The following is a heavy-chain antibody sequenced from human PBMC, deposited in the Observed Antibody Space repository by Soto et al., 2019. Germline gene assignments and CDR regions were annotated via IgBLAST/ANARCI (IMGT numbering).Heavy chain of an antibody. J-gene: IGHJ6*02. CDR3: AKDIGDIVVVVAATPGYYYGMDV. CDR1: GFTFSSYG. D-gene: IGHD2-15*01. CDR2: ISYDGSNK. Sequence: QVQLVESGGGVVQPGRSLRLSCAASGFTFSSYGMHWVRQAPGKGLEWVAVISYDGSNKYYADSVKGRFTISRDKSKNTLYLQMNSLRAEDTAVYYCAKDIGDIVVVVAATPGYYYGMDVWGQGTTVTVSS. V-gene: IGHV3-30*18.